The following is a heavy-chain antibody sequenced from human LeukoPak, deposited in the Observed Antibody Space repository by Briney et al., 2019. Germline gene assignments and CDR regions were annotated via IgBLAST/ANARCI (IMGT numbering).Heavy chain of an antibody. D-gene: IGHD6-13*01. Sequence: PSETLSLTCNVSGGSTSSHYWSWIRQPPGKGLEWIAYIYYRGSTNYNPSLTSRVTISVDASKNQFSLKLTSVTAADTAVYYCARSLSTGPSAAGDAFYFYYGLDVWGQGTTVTVSS. CDR1: GGSTSSHY. CDR3: ARSLSTGPSAAGDAFYFYYGLDV. J-gene: IGHJ6*02. V-gene: IGHV4-59*11. CDR2: IYYRGST.